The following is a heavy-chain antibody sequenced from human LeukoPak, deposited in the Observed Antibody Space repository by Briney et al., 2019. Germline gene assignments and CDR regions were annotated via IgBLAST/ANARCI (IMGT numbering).Heavy chain of an antibody. CDR3: ASGRYSNYFDY. D-gene: IGHD4-11*01. Sequence: GRSLRLSCAASGFTFSSYGMHWVRQAPGKGLEWVSYISSSSSYTNYADSVKGRFTISRDNAKNSLYLQMNSLRAEDTAVYYCASGRYSNYFDYWGQGTLVTVSS. CDR2: ISSSSSYT. CDR1: GFTFSSYG. J-gene: IGHJ4*02. V-gene: IGHV3-21*05.